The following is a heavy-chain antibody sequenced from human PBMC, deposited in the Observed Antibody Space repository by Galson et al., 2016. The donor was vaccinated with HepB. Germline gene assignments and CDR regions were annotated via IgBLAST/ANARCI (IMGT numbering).Heavy chain of an antibody. V-gene: IGHV3-53*01. Sequence: SLRLSCAVSGFTVGNNFMTWVRQAPGKGLEWVSVIYSGGSTKYADSVKGRFTLSRDNAKNTVYLQMDSLRAEDTAVYYCARDIERYTYGLALFWGQGTLVSVSS. CDR2: IYSGGST. J-gene: IGHJ4*02. D-gene: IGHD5-18*01. CDR3: ARDIERYTYGLALF. CDR1: GFTVGNNF.